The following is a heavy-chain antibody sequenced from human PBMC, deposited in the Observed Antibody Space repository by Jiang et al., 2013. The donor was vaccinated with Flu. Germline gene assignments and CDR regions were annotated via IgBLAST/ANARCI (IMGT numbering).Heavy chain of an antibody. CDR2: INHSGST. J-gene: IGHJ3*02. CDR3: ARVGYYDYVWRDI. D-gene: IGHD3-16*01. V-gene: IGHV4-34*01. CDR1: GGSFSGHY. Sequence: LKPSETLSLTCAVYGGSFSGHYWSWIRQPPGKGLEWIGEINHSGSTNYNPSLKSRVTISIDTSKNQFSLKLRSVTAADTALYYCARVGYYDYVWRDIWGQGTMVTVSS.